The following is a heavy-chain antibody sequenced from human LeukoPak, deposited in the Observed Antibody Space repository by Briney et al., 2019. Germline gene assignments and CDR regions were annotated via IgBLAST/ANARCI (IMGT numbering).Heavy chain of an antibody. CDR2: ISAYNGNT. V-gene: IGHV1-18*01. D-gene: IGHD2-15*01. CDR3: ARDGYCSGGSCYGRANQH. CDR1: GYTFTSYG. J-gene: IGHJ1*01. Sequence: GASVKVSCKASGYTFTSYGISWVRQAPGQGLEWMGWISAYNGNTNYAQKLQGRVTMTTDTSTSTAYMELRSLRSDDTAVYYCARDGYCSGGSCYGRANQHWGQGTLVTVSS.